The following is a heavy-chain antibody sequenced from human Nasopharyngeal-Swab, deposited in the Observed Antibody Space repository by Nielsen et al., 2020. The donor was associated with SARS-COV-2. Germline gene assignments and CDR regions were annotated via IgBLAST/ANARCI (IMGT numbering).Heavy chain of an antibody. V-gene: IGHV3-64D*06. CDR2: ISSNGGST. D-gene: IGHD2-15*01. Sequence: VRQAPGKGLEYVSAISSNGGSTYYADSVKGRFTISRDNSKNTLYLQMSSLRAEDTAVYYCVKGSGLSSCLDYWGQGTLVTVSS. J-gene: IGHJ4*02. CDR3: VKGSGLSSCLDY.